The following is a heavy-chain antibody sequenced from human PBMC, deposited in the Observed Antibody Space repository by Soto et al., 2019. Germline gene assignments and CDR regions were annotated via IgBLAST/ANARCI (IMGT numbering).Heavy chain of an antibody. CDR3: AKDGPYIAVAGPYYFDY. D-gene: IGHD6-19*01. CDR2: ISGSGGST. CDR1: GFTFSSYA. J-gene: IGHJ4*02. Sequence: HPGGSLRLSCAASGFTFSSYAMSWVRQAPGKGLEWVSAISGSGGSTYYADSVKGRFTISRDNSKNTLYLQMNSLRAEDTAVYYCAKDGPYIAVAGPYYFDYWGQGTLVTVSS. V-gene: IGHV3-23*01.